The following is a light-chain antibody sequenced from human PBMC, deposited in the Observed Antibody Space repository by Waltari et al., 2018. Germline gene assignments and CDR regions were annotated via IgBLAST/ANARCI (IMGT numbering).Light chain of an antibody. V-gene: IGKV1D-13*01. CDR1: QGISRY. CDR2: YTN. Sequence: QITHSPPPLSASVGDRVNIPCRASQGISRYLNWYQQEQGKAPKLLMYYTNRLETGVPSSFSGSGTGTEFTLIISSLQPEDFASYYCQQYNRLPLTFGGGTKVEI. CDR3: QQYNRLPLT. J-gene: IGKJ4*01.